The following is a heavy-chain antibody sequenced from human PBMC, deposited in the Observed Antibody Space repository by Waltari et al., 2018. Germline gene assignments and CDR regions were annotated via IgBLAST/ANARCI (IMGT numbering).Heavy chain of an antibody. D-gene: IGHD4-4*01. Sequence: EVQLVESGGGLVQPGGSLRLSCAASGFTFSTYDMHWVRQGTGKRLEWVSAIGTYGNTFYIDSVKGRFTISRENAKNMFYLQMNSLRVEDTAMYYCAREGGNFNWMDPWGQGTLVTVS. V-gene: IGHV3-13*01. J-gene: IGHJ5*02. CDR1: GFTFSTYD. CDR3: AREGGNFNWMDP. CDR2: IGTYGNT.